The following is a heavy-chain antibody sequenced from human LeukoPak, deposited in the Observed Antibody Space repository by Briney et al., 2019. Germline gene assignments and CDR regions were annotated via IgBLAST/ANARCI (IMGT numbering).Heavy chain of an antibody. CDR3: ATIKRGDIYGYFDF. CDR1: GGSISSHY. J-gene: IGHJ4*02. Sequence: PSETLSLTCTVSGGSISSHYWSWIRQPPWKGLEWIAYMYDSVNTKDNPSLTSRVTLSADTSKNQFSLRLSSVTAADTAVYYCATIKRGDIYGYFDFWGQGILVTVSS. D-gene: IGHD5-18*01. V-gene: IGHV4-59*11. CDR2: MYDSVNT.